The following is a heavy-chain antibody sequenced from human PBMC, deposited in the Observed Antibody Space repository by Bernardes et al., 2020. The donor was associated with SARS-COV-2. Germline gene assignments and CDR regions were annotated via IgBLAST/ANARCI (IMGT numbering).Heavy chain of an antibody. Sequence: GGSLRLSCAASGFTFEDYTMHWVRQVPGKGLEWVSLVSWDGSTTNYADSVKGRFIISRDSSRNTVHLQMDSLGKEDTALYYCATERQSLTVFGVGHDAFDFWGQGTMVTVSS. CDR3: ATERQSLTVFGVGHDAFDF. V-gene: IGHV3-43*01. CDR1: GFTFEDYT. J-gene: IGHJ3*01. D-gene: IGHD3-3*01. CDR2: VSWDGSTT.